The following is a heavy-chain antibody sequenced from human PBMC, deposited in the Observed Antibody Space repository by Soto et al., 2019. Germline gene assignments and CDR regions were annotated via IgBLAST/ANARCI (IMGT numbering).Heavy chain of an antibody. J-gene: IGHJ3*02. V-gene: IGHV1-46*01. D-gene: IGHD3-10*01. CDR1: GYTFPNYF. Sequence: ASVKVSCKASGYTFPNYFIHWVRQAPGQGLEWMGIFNPSGGSTTYAQKFQGRVTMTRDTSTSTVYIELSSLRSEDTAMYYCAREEARYYGSGRYYNPRPDAFDIWGAGTMVTV. CDR3: AREEARYYGSGRYYNPRPDAFDI. CDR2: FNPSGGST.